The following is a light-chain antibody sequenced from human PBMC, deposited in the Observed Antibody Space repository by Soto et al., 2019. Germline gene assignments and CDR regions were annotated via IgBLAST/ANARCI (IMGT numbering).Light chain of an antibody. CDR2: GAS. J-gene: IGKJ2*01. V-gene: IGKV3-20*01. CDR3: QQYGSSPYT. CDR1: QSVSSGY. Sequence: EIVLTQSPGTLSLSPGERATLSCRASQSVSSGYLAWYQQKPGQAPRLLIFGASSRATGIPDRFSGSGSGTGFTLTISRLEPEDFAVYYCQQYGSSPYTFGQGTKLEIK.